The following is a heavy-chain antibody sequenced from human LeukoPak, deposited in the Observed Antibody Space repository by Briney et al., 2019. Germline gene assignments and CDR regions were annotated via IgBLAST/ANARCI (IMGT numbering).Heavy chain of an antibody. D-gene: IGHD1-26*01. CDR2: INYRGGT. V-gene: IGHV4-34*01. CDR3: ARWGHSATYSSLYAFDI. Sequence: SETLSLTCAVYGGSFSDYYWSWIRQPPGKGLEWIGAINYRGGTNYNPSLKSRVTISVDTSKNQFSLKLSSVTAADSAVYYCARWGHSATYSSLYAFDIWGQGTMVTVSS. J-gene: IGHJ3*02. CDR1: GGSFSDYY.